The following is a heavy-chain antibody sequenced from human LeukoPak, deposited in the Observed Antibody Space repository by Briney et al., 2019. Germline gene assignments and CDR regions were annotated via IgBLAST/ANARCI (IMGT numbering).Heavy chain of an antibody. CDR3: ARQVLYSSGWTNIDY. V-gene: IGHV5-51*01. CDR2: TNPGDSDT. D-gene: IGHD6-19*01. Sequence: PGESLKISCKGSGYSFTSYWIGWVRQMPGKGLEWMGITNPGDSDTRYSPSFQGQVTISADKSISTAYLQWSSLKASDTAMYYCARQVLYSSGWTNIDYWGQGTLVTV. CDR1: GYSFTSYW. J-gene: IGHJ4*02.